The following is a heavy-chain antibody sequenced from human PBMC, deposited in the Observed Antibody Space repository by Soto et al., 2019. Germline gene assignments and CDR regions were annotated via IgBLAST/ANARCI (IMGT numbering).Heavy chain of an antibody. Sequence: SETLSLTFSVYGGSFIGYYWSWIRQPPGKGLEWIGEINHSGSTNYNPSLKSRVTISVDTSKNQFSLKLSSVTAADTAVYYCARDSISPTYYYYGMDVWGQGTTVTVSS. CDR2: INHSGST. CDR3: ARDSISPTYYYYGMDV. D-gene: IGHD3-9*01. V-gene: IGHV4-34*01. J-gene: IGHJ6*02. CDR1: GGSFIGYY.